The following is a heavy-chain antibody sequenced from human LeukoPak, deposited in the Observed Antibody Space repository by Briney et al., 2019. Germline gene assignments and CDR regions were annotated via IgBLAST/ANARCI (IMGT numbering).Heavy chain of an antibody. Sequence: ASVKVSCKASGGTFSSYAICWVRQAPGQGLEWMGGIIPIFGTANYAQKFQGRVTITADESTSTAYMELSSLRSEDTAVYYCARGSRITIFGVVNRAIDYWGQGTLVTVSS. CDR2: IIPIFGTA. D-gene: IGHD3-3*01. CDR3: ARGSRITIFGVVNRAIDY. J-gene: IGHJ4*02. V-gene: IGHV1-69*13. CDR1: GGTFSSYA.